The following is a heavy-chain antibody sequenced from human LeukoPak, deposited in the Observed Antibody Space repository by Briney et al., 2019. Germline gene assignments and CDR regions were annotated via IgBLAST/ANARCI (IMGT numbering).Heavy chain of an antibody. CDR2: IKQDGSDK. D-gene: IGHD1-26*01. Sequence: GDSLRLSCAASGFTFTKYWMTWVRQAPGKGLEWVGNIKQDGSDKNYMDSVKGRFTISRDNTKNSAYLQMSSLRAEDTAVYYCARPSAYSGSYHDAFDIWGQGTMVTVSS. CDR3: ARPSAYSGSYHDAFDI. J-gene: IGHJ3*02. CDR1: GFTFTKYW. V-gene: IGHV3-7*01.